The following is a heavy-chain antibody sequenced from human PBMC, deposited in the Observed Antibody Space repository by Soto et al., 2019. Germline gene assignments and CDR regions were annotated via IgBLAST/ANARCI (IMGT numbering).Heavy chain of an antibody. Sequence: EVQLLESGGGLVQPGGSLRLSCAASGFTFSSYAMSWVRQAPGKGLEWVSTISGSDGRTYYADSVKGRFTISRDNSKNTLYLQMNSLRAEDTAVYYCAKEYSSGWYYFDYWGQGTLVTVSS. CDR1: GFTFSSYA. V-gene: IGHV3-23*01. CDR3: AKEYSSGWYYFDY. D-gene: IGHD6-19*01. CDR2: ISGSDGRT. J-gene: IGHJ4*02.